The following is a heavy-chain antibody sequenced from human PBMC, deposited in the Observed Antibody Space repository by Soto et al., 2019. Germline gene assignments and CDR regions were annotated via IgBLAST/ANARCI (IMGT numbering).Heavy chain of an antibody. J-gene: IGHJ4*02. CDR3: ARTTVTTGTPYFDY. V-gene: IGHV4-61*01. D-gene: IGHD4-17*01. Sequence: SETLSLTCSVSGGSVSSGSYYWSWIRQPPGKEQEWIGYVYYSGSTSYNPSLKSRVTISVDTSKNQFSLKLSSVTAADTAVYYCARTTVTTGTPYFDYWGQGTLVTVSS. CDR1: GGSVSSGSYY. CDR2: VYYSGST.